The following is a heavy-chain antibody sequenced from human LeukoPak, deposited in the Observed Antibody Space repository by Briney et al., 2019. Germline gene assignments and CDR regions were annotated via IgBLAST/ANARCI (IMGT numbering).Heavy chain of an antibody. D-gene: IGHD1-26*01. CDR2: INHSGST. CDR1: GGSFSGYC. V-gene: IGHV4-34*01. J-gene: IGHJ4*02. Sequence: SETLSLTCAVYGGSFSGYCWSWIRQPPGKGLEWIGEINHSGSTNYNPSLKSRVTISVDTSKNQFSLKLSSVTAADTAVYYCARGRMGATAFDYWGQGTLVTVSS. CDR3: ARGRMGATAFDY.